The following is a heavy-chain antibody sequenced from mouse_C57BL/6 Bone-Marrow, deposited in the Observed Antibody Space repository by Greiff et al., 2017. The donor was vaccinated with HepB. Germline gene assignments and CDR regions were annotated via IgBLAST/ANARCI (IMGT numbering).Heavy chain of an antibody. Sequence: EVHLVESGEGLVKPGGSLKLSCAASGFTFSSYAMSWVRQTPEKRLEWVAYISSGGDYIYYADTVKGRFTISRDNARNTLYLQMSSLKSEDTAMYYCTRVYGSSSYWNFDVWGTGTTVTVSS. CDR1: GFTFSSYA. CDR2: ISSGGDYI. V-gene: IGHV5-9-1*02. D-gene: IGHD1-1*01. CDR3: TRVYGSSSYWNFDV. J-gene: IGHJ1*03.